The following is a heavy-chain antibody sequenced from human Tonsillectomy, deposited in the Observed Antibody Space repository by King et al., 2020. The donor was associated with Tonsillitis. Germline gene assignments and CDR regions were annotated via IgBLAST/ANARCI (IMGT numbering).Heavy chain of an antibody. CDR1: GFTFDDYA. D-gene: IGHD2-15*01. J-gene: IGHJ3*02. CDR3: AKDHDPGIGYCSGGSCLGGAFDI. Sequence: VQLVESGGGLVQPGRSLRLSCAASGFTFDDYAMHWVRQAPGKGLEWVSGISWNSGSIGYADSVKGRFTISRDNAKNSLYLQMNSLRAEDTALYYCAKDHDPGIGYCSGGSCLGGAFDIWGQGTMVTVSS. CDR2: ISWNSGSI. V-gene: IGHV3-9*01.